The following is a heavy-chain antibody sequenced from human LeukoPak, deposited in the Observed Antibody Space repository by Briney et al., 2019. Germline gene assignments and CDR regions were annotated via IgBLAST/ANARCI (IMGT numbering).Heavy chain of an antibody. CDR2: IYYSGST. Sequence: SETLSLTCTVSGGSISSSSYYWGWIRQPPGKGLEWIGSIYYSGSTNYNPSLKSRVTISVDTSKNQFSLKLSSVTAADTAVYYCARGDYYDSSGYYGAFDIWGQGTMVTVSS. CDR1: GGSISSSSYY. CDR3: ARGDYYDSSGYYGAFDI. D-gene: IGHD3-22*01. J-gene: IGHJ3*02. V-gene: IGHV4-39*07.